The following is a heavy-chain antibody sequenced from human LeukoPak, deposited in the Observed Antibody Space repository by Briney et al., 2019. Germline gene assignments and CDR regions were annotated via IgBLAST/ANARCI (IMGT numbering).Heavy chain of an antibody. CDR3: AKDYRNSYGYAFHY. V-gene: IGHV3-23*01. CDR1: GFTFSSYA. Sequence: GGSLRLSCAASGFTFSSYAMSWVRQAPGKGLEWVSAISGSGGSTYYADSVRGRFTISRDNSKNTLYLQMNSLRAEDTAVYYCAKDYRNSYGYAFHYWGQGTLVTVSS. CDR2: ISGSGGST. D-gene: IGHD5-18*01. J-gene: IGHJ4*02.